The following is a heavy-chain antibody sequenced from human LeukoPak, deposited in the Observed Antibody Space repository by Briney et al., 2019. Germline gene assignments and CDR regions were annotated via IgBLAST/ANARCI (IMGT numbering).Heavy chain of an antibody. CDR1: GFTFSSYA. Sequence: PGGSLRLSCAASGFTFSSYAMSWVRQAPGKGLEWVSAISGSGGSTYYADSVKGRFTISRDNSKNTLYLQMNSLRAEDTAVYYCAKRAPYYGGYVGYYFDYWSQGTLVTVSS. D-gene: IGHD5-12*01. CDR2: ISGSGGST. V-gene: IGHV3-23*01. J-gene: IGHJ4*02. CDR3: AKRAPYYGGYVGYYFDY.